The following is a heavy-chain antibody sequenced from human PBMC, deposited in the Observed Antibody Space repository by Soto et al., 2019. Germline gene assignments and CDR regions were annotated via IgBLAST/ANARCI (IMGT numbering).Heavy chain of an antibody. CDR2: IHHSGST. J-gene: IGHJ4*02. CDR3: ARQRDYYDSSGDSYFDY. V-gene: IGHV4-39*01. Sequence: QLQLQESGPRLVKPSETLSLTCTVSGVSISSSHYFWGWIRQPPGKGLEWIGSIHHSGSTYYNPSLKSRVTIAVDTSKNQFSLKLSSATAADTALYYCARQRDYYDSSGDSYFDYWGQGTLVTVSS. CDR1: GVSISSSHYF. D-gene: IGHD3-22*01.